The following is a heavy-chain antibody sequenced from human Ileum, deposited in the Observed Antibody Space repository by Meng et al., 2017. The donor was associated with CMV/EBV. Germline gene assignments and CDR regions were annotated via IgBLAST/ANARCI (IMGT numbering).Heavy chain of an antibody. J-gene: IGHJ4*02. V-gene: IGHV3-30-3*01. CDR1: GFTLSSYV. CDR2: TAHDESVK. D-gene: IGHD3-22*01. CDR3: ATKGGGSGSFDYLDH. Sequence: QVQVVESGGDVVPAGRSPRLSCAVSGFTLSSYVMHWVRQAPGKGLEWVAVTAHDESVKHYADSVKGRFTLSRDNSKSTLYLQMNNLRTEDTAVYYCATKGGGSGSFDYLDHWGQGTLVTVSS.